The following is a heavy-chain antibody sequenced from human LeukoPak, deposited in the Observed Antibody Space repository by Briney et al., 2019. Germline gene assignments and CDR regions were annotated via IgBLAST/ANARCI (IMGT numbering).Heavy chain of an antibody. CDR3: ARDSLTMIVGRQKRGLDY. CDR1: GFTFSSYW. CDR2: INSDGSST. D-gene: IGHD3-22*01. V-gene: IGHV3-74*01. J-gene: IGHJ4*02. Sequence: GGSLRLSCAVSGFTFSSYWMHWVRQAPGKGLVWVSRINSDGSSTSYADSVKGRFTISRDNAKNTLYLQMNSLRVEDTAVYYCARDSLTMIVGRQKRGLDYWGQGTLVTVSS.